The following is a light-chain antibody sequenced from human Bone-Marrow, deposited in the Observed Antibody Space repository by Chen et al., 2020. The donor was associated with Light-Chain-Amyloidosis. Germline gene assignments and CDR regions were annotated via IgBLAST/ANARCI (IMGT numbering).Light chain of an antibody. CDR2: DDT. CDR1: NIGSKT. CDR3: QVWDSISDHSVG. Sequence: SYVLTQPPSVSVALRKTASFTRGGNNIGSKTVHWYQQKPGQAPGLVVYDDTHRPSGVPERFSGSNSGNTATLTISGVEAGDEADYYCQVWDSISDHSVGFGGGTKLTVL. V-gene: IGLV3-21*03. J-gene: IGLJ2*01.